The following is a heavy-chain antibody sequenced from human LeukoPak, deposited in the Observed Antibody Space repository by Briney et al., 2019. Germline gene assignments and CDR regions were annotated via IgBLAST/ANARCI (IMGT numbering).Heavy chain of an antibody. CDR2: IQYDGSNQ. Sequence: GGSLRLSCAASGFTFSDYGMHWVRQAPGKGLEWVAFIQYDGSNQFYADSVKGRFTISRDNGKNTLYLQMNSLGAEDTAVYYCARDLEGSGSFYRPSYDYWGQGTLVTVSS. V-gene: IGHV3-30*02. CDR1: GFTFSDYG. D-gene: IGHD3-10*01. J-gene: IGHJ4*02. CDR3: ARDLEGSGSFYRPSYDY.